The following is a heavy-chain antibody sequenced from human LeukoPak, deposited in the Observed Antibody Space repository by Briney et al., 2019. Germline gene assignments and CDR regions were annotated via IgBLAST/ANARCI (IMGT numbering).Heavy chain of an antibody. CDR2: TYYRTKWYN. Sequence: SQTLSLTCVISGDNVSSKTGAWHWIRQSPSRGLEWLGRTYYRTKWYNEYGVSVKSRITINPDTSENQVSLQLTSVTPEDTAVYYCARAPDFHTRGFDYWGQGTPVTVSS. V-gene: IGHV6-1*01. D-gene: IGHD3-3*01. J-gene: IGHJ4*02. CDR1: GDNVSSKTGA. CDR3: ARAPDFHTRGFDY.